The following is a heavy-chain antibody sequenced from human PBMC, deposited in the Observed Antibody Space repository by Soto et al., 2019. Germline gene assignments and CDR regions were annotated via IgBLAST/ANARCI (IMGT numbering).Heavy chain of an antibody. J-gene: IGHJ6*03. CDR3: TRRTHYSNSDYYYMDV. D-gene: IGHD4-4*01. V-gene: IGHV3-73*01. CDR2: IRSKANSCAT. CDR1: GVPFSCSA. Sequence: PGGALRPSCSGSGVPFSCSAMYGVRQAFGKGLEWVGRIRSKANSCATAYAASVKGRFTISRDDSKNTAYLQMNSLKTEDTGVYYCTRRTHYSNSDYYYMDVWGKGTTVTVSS.